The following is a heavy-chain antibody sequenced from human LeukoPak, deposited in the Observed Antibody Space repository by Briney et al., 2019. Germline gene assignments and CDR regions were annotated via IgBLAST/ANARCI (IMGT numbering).Heavy chain of an antibody. CDR1: GFTFDDYG. J-gene: IGHJ4*02. V-gene: IGHV3-20*04. D-gene: IGHD3-9*01. CDR2: INWNGGST. CDR3: ARDAQLRYFDWYFDY. Sequence: GGSLRLSCAASGFTFDDYGMSWVRQAPGKGLEWVSGINWNGGSTGYADSVKGRLTISRDNAKNSLYLQMNSLRAEDTALYYCARDAQLRYFDWYFDYWGQGTLVTVSS.